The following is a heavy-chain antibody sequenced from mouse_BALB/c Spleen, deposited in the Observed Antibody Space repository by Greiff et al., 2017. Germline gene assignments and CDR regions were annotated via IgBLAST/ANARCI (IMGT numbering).Heavy chain of an antibody. V-gene: IGHV3-2*02. CDR1: GYSITSDYA. J-gene: IGHJ4*01. CDR2: ISYSGST. CDR3: ARDHDYDGAMDY. D-gene: IGHD2-4*01. Sequence: DVQLVESGPGLVKPSQSLSLTCTVTGYSITSDYAWNWIRQFPGNKLGWMGYISYSGSTSYNPSLKSRISITRDTSKNQFFLQLNSVTTEDTATYYCARDHDYDGAMDYWGQGTSVTVSS.